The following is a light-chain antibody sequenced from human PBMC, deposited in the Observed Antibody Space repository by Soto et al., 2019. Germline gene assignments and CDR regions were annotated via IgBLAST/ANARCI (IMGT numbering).Light chain of an antibody. CDR2: GNS. V-gene: IGLV2-23*01. Sequence: QSALTQPASVSVSPGQSITISCTGTSSDVGGYNLVSWYQQHPGKAPKLIIFGNSERPSGVSDRFSGSKSGNTASLTISGVQAEDDADYHCCSYATSSFVSESGTKVTVL. J-gene: IGLJ1*01. CDR3: CSYATSSFV. CDR1: SSDVGGYNL.